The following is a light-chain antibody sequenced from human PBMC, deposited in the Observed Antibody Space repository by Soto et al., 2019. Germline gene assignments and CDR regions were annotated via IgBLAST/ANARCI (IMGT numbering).Light chain of an antibody. Sequence: EIVLTQSPATLSLSPGDRDTLSCRASQSVSSYLAWYQQKPGQAPRLLIYDASNRATGIPARFSGSGSGTDFTLTISRQEPEDFAVYYCQQRSNWPPYTFGQGPKLEIK. CDR2: DAS. V-gene: IGKV3-11*01. CDR1: QSVSSY. CDR3: QQRSNWPPYT. J-gene: IGKJ2*01.